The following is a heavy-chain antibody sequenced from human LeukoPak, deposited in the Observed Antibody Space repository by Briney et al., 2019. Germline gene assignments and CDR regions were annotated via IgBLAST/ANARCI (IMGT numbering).Heavy chain of an antibody. Sequence: GGSLRLSCAASGFTFSSYAMHWVRQPPGKGLEWVAVISYDGSNKYYADSVKGRFTISRDNSKNTLYLQMNSLRAEDTAVYYCARDRRSAYYFDYWGQGTLVTVSS. CDR1: GFTFSSYA. CDR3: ARDRRSAYYFDY. CDR2: ISYDGSNK. V-gene: IGHV3-30*04. J-gene: IGHJ4*02. D-gene: IGHD2-21*01.